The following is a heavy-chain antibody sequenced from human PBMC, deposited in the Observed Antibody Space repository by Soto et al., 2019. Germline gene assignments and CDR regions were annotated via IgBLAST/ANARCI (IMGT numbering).Heavy chain of an antibody. CDR1: GFSLSTSGVG. V-gene: IGHV2-5*02. D-gene: IGHD3-10*01. CDR3: AHTGFKVAGLLFSGSYYTLPLPYDY. CDR2: IYWDDDK. J-gene: IGHJ4*02. Sequence: SGPTLVNPTQTLTLTCTFSGFSLSTSGVGVGWIRQPPGKALEWLALIYWDDDKRYSPSLKSRLTITKDTSKNQVVLTMTNMDPVDTATFYGAHTGFKVAGLLFSGSYYTLPLPYDYWARGTLVPVSS.